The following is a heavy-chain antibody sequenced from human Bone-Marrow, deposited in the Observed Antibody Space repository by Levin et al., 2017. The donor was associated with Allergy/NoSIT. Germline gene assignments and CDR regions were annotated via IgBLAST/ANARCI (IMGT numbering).Heavy chain of an antibody. CDR2: IKSKTDDEAT. J-gene: IGHJ4*02. CDR3: SGGVLGLSRWLLDS. Sequence: GGSLRLSCAASGFSFKNTWMSWVRQAPGKGPEWVGRIKSKTDDEATEYAPPVKGRLTISRDDSENTLYLQMNSLNAEDAAVYYCSGGVLGLSRWLLDSWGQGTLVIVSS. D-gene: IGHD5-24*01. CDR1: GFSFKNTW. V-gene: IGHV3-15*01.